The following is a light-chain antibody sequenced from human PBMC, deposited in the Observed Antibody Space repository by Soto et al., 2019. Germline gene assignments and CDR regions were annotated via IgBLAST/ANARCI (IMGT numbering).Light chain of an antibody. CDR3: CSFAGSYTYV. Sequence: QSVLTQPRSVSGSPVQSVTISCTGTSSDVCRYDYVSLYQQHPGKAPKLIIYDVSERPSGVPDRFSGSKFGNTASLTISGLEAEDEADYSGCSFAGSYTYVFGTGTKVTVL. CDR1: SSDVCRYDY. V-gene: IGLV2-11*01. CDR2: DVS. J-gene: IGLJ1*01.